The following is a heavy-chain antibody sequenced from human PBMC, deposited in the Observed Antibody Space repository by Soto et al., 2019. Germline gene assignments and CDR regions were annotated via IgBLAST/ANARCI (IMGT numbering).Heavy chain of an antibody. D-gene: IGHD2-2*01. V-gene: IGHV3-23*01. CDR3: AKNFKYLRANDC. Sequence: GGSLRLSCAASGFTFSSYGMTWVRQAPGKGLEWVSSISGSGDSTYYGDSVKGRFTISRDNSKTTLYLQMNSLRAEDTAVYYCAKNFKYLRANDCWGQGTLVTVSS. J-gene: IGHJ4*02. CDR2: ISGSGDST. CDR1: GFTFSSYG.